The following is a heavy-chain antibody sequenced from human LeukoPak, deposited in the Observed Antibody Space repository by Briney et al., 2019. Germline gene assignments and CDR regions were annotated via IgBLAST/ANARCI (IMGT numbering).Heavy chain of an antibody. CDR2: IKPSDGST. Sequence: ASVKVSCKASRDSFTSFYVHWVRQAPGQGLEWMGIIKPSDGSTSYAQNFQGRVTMTRDTSTSTVYMELSSLRSDDTAVYYCARRWCSSTSCQFDYWGQGTLVTVSS. D-gene: IGHD2-2*01. CDR1: RDSFTSFY. V-gene: IGHV1-46*01. CDR3: ARRWCSSTSCQFDY. J-gene: IGHJ4*02.